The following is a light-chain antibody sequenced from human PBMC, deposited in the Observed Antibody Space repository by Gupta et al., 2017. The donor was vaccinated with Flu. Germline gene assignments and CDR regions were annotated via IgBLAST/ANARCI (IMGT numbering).Light chain of an antibody. CDR1: AVLKQY. J-gene: IGLJ1*01. CDR3: QSTDSSGSYV. CDR2: KDS. Sequence: SYELTQPPSVSVSPGQTARTTCSGEAVLKQYAYWYRQKPGQAPVLVIYKDSERPSGIPERFSGSNSGTTVTLTISEVQAEDEADYYCQSTDSSGSYVFGTGTKVTVL. V-gene: IGLV3-25*02.